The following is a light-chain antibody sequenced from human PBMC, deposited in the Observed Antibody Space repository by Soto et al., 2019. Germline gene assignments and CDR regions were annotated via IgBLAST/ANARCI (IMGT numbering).Light chain of an antibody. V-gene: IGLV1-47*01. J-gene: IGLJ2*01. Sequence: QSALTQPRSASGTPGQRVTISCSGSSSNIGSNYVYWYQQLPGTVPQLLIYRNSERPSGVPDRFSGSKSGTSASLAISGLRSEDEADYYCAAWDDSLSGVVFGGGTKVTVL. CDR1: SSNIGSNY. CDR3: AAWDDSLSGVV. CDR2: RNS.